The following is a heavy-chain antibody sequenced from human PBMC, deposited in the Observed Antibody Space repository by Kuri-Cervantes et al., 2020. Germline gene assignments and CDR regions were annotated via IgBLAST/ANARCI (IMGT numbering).Heavy chain of an antibody. V-gene: IGHV3-23*01. D-gene: IGHD1-7*01. CDR2: ISGSGGST. CDR1: EFTFSSYA. J-gene: IGHJ6*03. CDR3: ARAREEGELRYYYYYMDV. Sequence: ETLSLTCAASEFTFSSYAMNWVRQAPGKGLEWVSAISGSGGSTYYADSVKGRFTISRDNSKNTLYLQMNSLRAEDTAVYYCARAREEGELRYYYYYMDVWGKGTTVTVSS.